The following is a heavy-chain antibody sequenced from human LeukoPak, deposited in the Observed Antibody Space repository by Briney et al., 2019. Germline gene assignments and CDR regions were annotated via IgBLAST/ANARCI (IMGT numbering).Heavy chain of an antibody. CDR2: IYSDGST. V-gene: IGHV3-66*04. J-gene: IGHJ4*02. CDR1: GFIVSGDF. Sequence: GGSLRLSCAASGFIVSGDFMSWVRQAPGKGLEWVSVIYSDGSTYYADSVKGRFTISRDNSKNTLDLQMTGLRAEDTAVYYCAKQKGVTHFDYWGQGTLVTASS. CDR3: AKQKGVTHFDY. D-gene: IGHD4-23*01.